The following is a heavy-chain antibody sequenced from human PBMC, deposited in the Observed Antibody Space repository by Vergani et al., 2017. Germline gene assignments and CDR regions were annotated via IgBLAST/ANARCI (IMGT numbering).Heavy chain of an antibody. D-gene: IGHD1-26*01. CDR1: GLVFSDYT. Sequence: EVQLVESGGVLAQPGGSLTLSCVAYGLVFSDYTMSWVRQAPGRGLEWVSIISGSATGGVISVSDSVKGRFTIFRDNSKNTLYLQMHSLRAEETAVYYCAKLPNGRIVGPLYYFDSWGQGTLVTVSS. CDR3: AKLPNGRIVGPLYYFDS. J-gene: IGHJ4*02. V-gene: IGHV3-23*04. CDR2: ISGSATGGVI.